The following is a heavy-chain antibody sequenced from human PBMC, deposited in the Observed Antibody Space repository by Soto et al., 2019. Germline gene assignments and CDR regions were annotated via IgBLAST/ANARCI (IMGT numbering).Heavy chain of an antibody. D-gene: IGHD3-10*01. Sequence: QVQLVQSGAEVKKPGSSVKVSCKASGGTFSSYTISWVRQAPGQGLEWMGRIIPILGIANYAQKFQGRVTITADKSTSTAYMELSSLRSEDTAVYCCASHPYGSGSYSSYYYYYMDVWGKGTTVTVSS. CDR2: IIPILGIA. J-gene: IGHJ6*03. V-gene: IGHV1-69*02. CDR1: GGTFSSYT. CDR3: ASHPYGSGSYSSYYYYYMDV.